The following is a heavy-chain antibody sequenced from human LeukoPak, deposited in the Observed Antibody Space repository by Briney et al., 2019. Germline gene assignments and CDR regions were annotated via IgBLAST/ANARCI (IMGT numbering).Heavy chain of an antibody. CDR1: EYTFTGYY. J-gene: IGHJ4*02. CDR2: INPNSGGT. Sequence: EASVKISCKASEYTFTGYYMHWVRQAPGQGLEWMGWINPNSGGTNYAQKFQGRVTMTRDTSLSTAYMELSRLRSDDTAVYYCARVGNWEVPYYFDYWGQGTLVTVSS. CDR3: ARVGNWEVPYYFDY. V-gene: IGHV1-2*02. D-gene: IGHD1-26*01.